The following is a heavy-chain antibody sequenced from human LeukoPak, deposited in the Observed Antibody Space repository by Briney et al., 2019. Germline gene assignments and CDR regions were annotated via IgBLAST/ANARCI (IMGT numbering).Heavy chain of an antibody. J-gene: IGHJ4*02. D-gene: IGHD2-2*01. CDR1: GFTFSSYW. CDR3: AREQDIVVVPAATDY. Sequence: GGSLRLSCAASGFTFSSYWMSWVRQAPGKGLEWVANIKQDGSEKYYVDSVKGRLTISRDNAKNSLYLQMNSLRAEDTAVYYCAREQDIVVVPAATDYWGQGTLVTVSS. V-gene: IGHV3-7*01. CDR2: IKQDGSEK.